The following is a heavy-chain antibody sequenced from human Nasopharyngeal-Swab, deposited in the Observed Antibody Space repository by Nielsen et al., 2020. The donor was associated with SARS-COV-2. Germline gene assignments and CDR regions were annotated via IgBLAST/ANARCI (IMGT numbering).Heavy chain of an antibody. Sequence: ASVKVSCKASGYTFTSYDINWVRQATGQGLEWTGWMNPNSGNTGYAQKFQGRVTMTRNTSISTAYMELSSLRSEDTAVYYCATLGYCSSTSCYTDYYYMDVWGKGTTVTVSS. CDR1: GYTFTSYD. D-gene: IGHD2-2*02. V-gene: IGHV1-8*01. CDR2: MNPNSGNT. J-gene: IGHJ6*03. CDR3: ATLGYCSSTSCYTDYYYMDV.